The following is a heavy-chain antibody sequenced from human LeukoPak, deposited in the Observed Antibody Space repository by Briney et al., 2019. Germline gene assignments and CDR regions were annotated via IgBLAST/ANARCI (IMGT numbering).Heavy chain of an antibody. CDR2: VCYSGST. CDR1: SGSVSSADYY. Sequence: SETLSLTCTVSSGSVSSADYYWGWIRQPPGKGLEWIGSVCYSGSTYYNPSRKSRVTRSVETSKNQFSLKVSSVTAADTAIYYCATMASKWPRSFFFDAWGQGTLVTVSS. V-gene: IGHV4-39*01. J-gene: IGHJ4*02. D-gene: IGHD2-2*01. CDR3: ATMASKWPRSFFFDA.